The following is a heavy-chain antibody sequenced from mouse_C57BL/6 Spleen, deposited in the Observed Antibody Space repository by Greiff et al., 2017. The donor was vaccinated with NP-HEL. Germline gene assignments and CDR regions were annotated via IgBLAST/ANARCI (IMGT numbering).Heavy chain of an antibody. CDR1: GFTFSDYG. J-gene: IGHJ4*01. Sequence: EVQLQESGGGLVKPGGSLKLSCAASGFTFSDYGMHWVRQAPEKGLEWVAYISSGSSTIYYADTVKGRFTISRDNAKNTLFLQMTSLRSEDTALYYCARYPTPGGAMDYWGQGTSVTVSS. CDR2: ISSGSSTI. CDR3: ARYPTPGGAMDY. V-gene: IGHV5-17*01. D-gene: IGHD2-10*01.